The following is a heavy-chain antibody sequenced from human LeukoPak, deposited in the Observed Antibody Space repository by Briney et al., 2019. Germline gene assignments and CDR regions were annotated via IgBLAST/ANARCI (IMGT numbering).Heavy chain of an antibody. CDR1: GFTFSSYS. CDR3: AKDLRYYYDSSGSDYFDY. D-gene: IGHD3-22*01. CDR2: ISSSSSYI. J-gene: IGHJ4*02. V-gene: IGHV3-21*04. Sequence: GGSLRLSCAASGFTFSSYSMNWVRQAPGKGLEWVSSISSSSSYIYYADSVKGRFTIPRDNAKNSLYLQMNSLRAEDTAVYYCAKDLRYYYDSSGSDYFDYWGQGTLVTVSS.